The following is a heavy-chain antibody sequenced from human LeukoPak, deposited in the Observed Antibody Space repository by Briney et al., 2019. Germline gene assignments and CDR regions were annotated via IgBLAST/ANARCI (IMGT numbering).Heavy chain of an antibody. D-gene: IGHD2-2*01. CDR3: ATGRGYCSSTSCSHFNP. J-gene: IGHJ5*02. Sequence: ASVKVSCKVSGYTLTELSMHWVRQAPGKGLEWIGGFDPEDGETIYAQKFQGRVTMTEDTSTDTAYMELSSLRSEDTAVYYCATGRGYCSSTSCSHFNPWGQGTLVTVSS. CDR2: FDPEDGET. V-gene: IGHV1-24*01. CDR1: GYTLTELS.